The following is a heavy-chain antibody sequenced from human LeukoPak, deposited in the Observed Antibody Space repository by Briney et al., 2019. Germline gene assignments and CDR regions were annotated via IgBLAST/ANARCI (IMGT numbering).Heavy chain of an antibody. Sequence: PSQTLSLTCIVSGDSISSSSYYWSWIRQPAGKGLEWIGHIYTSGSTNYNPSLKSRATISIDTSKNHFSLKLTSVTAADTAVYYCARGRGGTAMAAEWGQGTLVTVSS. CDR2: IYTSGST. J-gene: IGHJ4*02. CDR1: GDSISSSSYY. V-gene: IGHV4-61*09. CDR3: ARGRGGTAMAAE. D-gene: IGHD5-18*01.